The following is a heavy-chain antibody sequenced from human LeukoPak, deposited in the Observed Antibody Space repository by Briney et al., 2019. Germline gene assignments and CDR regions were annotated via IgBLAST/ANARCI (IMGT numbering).Heavy chain of an antibody. V-gene: IGHV1-2*02. CDR2: INPNSGGT. J-gene: IGHJ6*02. Sequence: ASVKVSCKASEYTFTGYYMHWVRQAPGQGLEWMGWINPNSGGTNYAQKFQGRVTMTRDTSISTAYMELSRLRSDDTAVYYCARDGAQYYYGSGSYNGMDVWGQGTTVTVSS. D-gene: IGHD3-10*01. CDR1: EYTFTGYY. CDR3: ARDGAQYYYGSGSYNGMDV.